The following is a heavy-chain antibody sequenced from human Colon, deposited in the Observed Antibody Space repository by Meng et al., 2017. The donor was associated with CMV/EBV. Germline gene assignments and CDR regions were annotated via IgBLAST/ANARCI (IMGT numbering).Heavy chain of an antibody. CDR2: IIPRLGII. CDR1: GGTFRSQT. D-gene: IGHD2-15*01. J-gene: IGHJ5*02. Sequence: SVKVSCKASGGTFRSQTISWVRQAPGQGLDWMGGIIPRLGIINYAQKFQGRLRISADTSATTVHMELSSLSSEDTAVYYCASRGTYCSGGSCYYWFDPWGQGTLVTVSS. V-gene: IGHV1-69*10. CDR3: ASRGTYCSGGSCYYWFDP.